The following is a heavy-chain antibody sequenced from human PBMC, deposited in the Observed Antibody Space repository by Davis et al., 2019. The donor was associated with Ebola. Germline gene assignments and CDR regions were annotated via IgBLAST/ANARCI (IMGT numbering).Heavy chain of an antibody. CDR1: GFTFDDYA. V-gene: IGHV3-9*01. CDR2: ISWNSGSI. CDR3: ARVSEHGMDV. J-gene: IGHJ6*04. Sequence: SLKISCAASGFTFDDYAMHWVRQAPGKGLEWVSGISWNSGSIDYADSVKGRFTISRDNAKNSLYLQMNSLRAEDTAVYYCARVSEHGMDVWGKGTTVTVSS.